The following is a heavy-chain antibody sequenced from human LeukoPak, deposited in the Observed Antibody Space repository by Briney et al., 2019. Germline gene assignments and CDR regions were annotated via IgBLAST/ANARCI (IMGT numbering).Heavy chain of an antibody. D-gene: IGHD1-1*01. CDR1: GGTFSGYF. V-gene: IGHV4-34*01. CDR2: INHSGST. Sequence: SDSLSLTDAGEGGTFSGYFWGWIGQPTGKGLEWIGEINHSGSTNYNPSLKSRVTISVDTSKNQFSLKLSSVTAADTAVYYCARGHTTPPVGYNWFDPWGQGTLVTVSS. J-gene: IGHJ5*02. CDR3: ARGHTTPPVGYNWFDP.